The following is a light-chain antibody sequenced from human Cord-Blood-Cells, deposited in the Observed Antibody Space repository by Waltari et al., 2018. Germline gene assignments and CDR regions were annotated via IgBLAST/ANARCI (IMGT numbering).Light chain of an antibody. CDR3: LSADSSGTYSV. V-gene: IGLV3-16*01. CDR1: ALPKKY. CDR2: KDS. J-gene: IGLJ2*01. Sequence: SYELTQPPSVSVSLGQMARITCSGEALPKKYAYWYPEKPGQFPVLVIYKDSERPSGIPGRISGSSSGTIVTLTISGVQAEDEADYYCLSADSSGTYSVFGGGTKLTVL.